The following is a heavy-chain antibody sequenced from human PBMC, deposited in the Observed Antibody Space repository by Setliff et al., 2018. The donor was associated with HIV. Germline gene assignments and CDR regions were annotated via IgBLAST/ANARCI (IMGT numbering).Heavy chain of an antibody. V-gene: IGHV4-34*01. CDR1: GGSLSDSY. CDR2: ISHSGRT. CDR3: ARGQRLPGVQPPYRYFDL. D-gene: IGHD6-25*01. Sequence: PSETLSLTCAVYGGSLSDSYYNWFRQPPGKGLEWIGEISHSGRTSYNSSLKSRVTMSVDASRNHISLTLTSLAAADTAVYHCARGQRLPGVQPPYRYFDLCGRGTLFTVSS. J-gene: IGHJ2*01.